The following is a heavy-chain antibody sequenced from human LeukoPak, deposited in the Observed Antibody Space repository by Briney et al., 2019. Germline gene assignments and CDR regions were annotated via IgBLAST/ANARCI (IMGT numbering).Heavy chain of an antibody. CDR2: IKTDGSSP. CDR3: ARGLAVIPAGIADY. J-gene: IGHJ4*02. CDR1: GFTFNSYL. D-gene: IGHD6-13*01. V-gene: IGHV3-74*01. Sequence: GGALGLSFVASGFTFNSYLMHWGRPTPREGGGWVSRIKTDGSSPTYADSVKGRFTISRDNAKNTLYLQMNSLRAEDTAVYYCARGLAVIPAGIADYWGQGTLVTVSS.